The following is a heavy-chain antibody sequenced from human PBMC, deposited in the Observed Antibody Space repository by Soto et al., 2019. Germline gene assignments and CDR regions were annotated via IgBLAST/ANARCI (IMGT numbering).Heavy chain of an antibody. J-gene: IGHJ6*02. Sequence: PGESLKISCKGSGYSFTSYWIGWVRQMPGKGLEWMGIIYPGDSDTRYSPSFQGQVTISADKSISTAYLQWSSLKASDTAMYYCARSRIAVAGYYYYGMDVWGQGTTVIVSS. D-gene: IGHD6-19*01. CDR3: ARSRIAVAGYYYYGMDV. V-gene: IGHV5-51*01. CDR2: IYPGDSDT. CDR1: GYSFTSYW.